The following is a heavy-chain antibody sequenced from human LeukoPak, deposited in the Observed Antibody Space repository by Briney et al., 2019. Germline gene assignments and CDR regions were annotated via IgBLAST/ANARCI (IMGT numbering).Heavy chain of an antibody. V-gene: IGHV4-34*01. Sequence: SETLSLTCSVYGGSFSDYYWNWIRQSPGKGLEWIAEITHSGNTKYNPSLKSRATISVDMSKNQFSLRLTSVTAADTAVYYCAQIGIAGSALFDCWGQGALVTVSS. CDR3: AQIGIAGSALFDC. J-gene: IGHJ4*02. CDR2: ITHSGNT. CDR1: GGSFSDYY. D-gene: IGHD2-21*01.